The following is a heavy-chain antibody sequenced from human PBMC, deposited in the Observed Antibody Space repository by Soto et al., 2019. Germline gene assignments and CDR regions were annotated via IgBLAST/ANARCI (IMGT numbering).Heavy chain of an antibody. CDR3: TKNICSGGSCYPTNIYYSYGMDV. J-gene: IGHJ6*02. CDR1: GFTFSSYS. D-gene: IGHD2-15*01. V-gene: IGHV3-23*01. Sequence: PGGSLRLSGAASGFTFSSYSISWVRQAPWKGLEWVSAISGSGVSTYYADSVKGRFTISRDNSKNTLYLQMNSLRAEDTAVYYFTKNICSGGSCYPTNIYYSYGMDVSGQGTTVTVSS. CDR2: ISGSGVST.